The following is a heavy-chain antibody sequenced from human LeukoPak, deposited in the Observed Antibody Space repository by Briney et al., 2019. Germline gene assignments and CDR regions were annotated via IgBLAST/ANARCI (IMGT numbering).Heavy chain of an antibody. Sequence: GESLKISCKGSGYSFTSYWIGWVRQMPGKGLEWMGIIYPGDSDTRYSPSFQGQVTISADKSISTAYLQWSGLKASDTAMYYCARFEAYSGSYYPFDYWGQGTLVTVSS. CDR1: GYSFTSYW. D-gene: IGHD1-26*01. CDR2: IYPGDSDT. J-gene: IGHJ4*02. V-gene: IGHV5-51*01. CDR3: ARFEAYSGSYYPFDY.